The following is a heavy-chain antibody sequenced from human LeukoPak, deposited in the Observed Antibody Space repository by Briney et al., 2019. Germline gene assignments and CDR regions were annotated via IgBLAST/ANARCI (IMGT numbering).Heavy chain of an antibody. V-gene: IGHV4-34*01. CDR3: AGYCGGDCYRGYGLDV. CDR1: GGSFSGYY. J-gene: IGHJ6*02. D-gene: IGHD2-21*02. Sequence: SETLSLTCAVYGGSFSGYYWSWIRQPPGKGLEWIGEINHTGSTNYNPSLKSRVTISVDTSKNQFSLRLSFVTAADTAVYCCAGYCGGDCYRGYGLDVWGQGTTVTVSS. CDR2: INHTGST.